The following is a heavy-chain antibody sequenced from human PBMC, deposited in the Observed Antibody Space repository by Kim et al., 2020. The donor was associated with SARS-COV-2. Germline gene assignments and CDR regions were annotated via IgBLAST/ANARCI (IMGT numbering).Heavy chain of an antibody. CDR3: ARDWEGFGSGSYYFY. CDR1: GGTFSSYA. D-gene: IGHD3-10*01. CDR2: IIPLFGTA. Sequence: SVKVSCKASGGTFSSYAISWVRQAPGQGLEWVGGIIPLFGTANYAQKFQGRVTITADESTSTAYMELSSLRSEDTAVYYCARDWEGFGSGSYYFYWGQGTLVTVSS. J-gene: IGHJ4*02. V-gene: IGHV1-69*13.